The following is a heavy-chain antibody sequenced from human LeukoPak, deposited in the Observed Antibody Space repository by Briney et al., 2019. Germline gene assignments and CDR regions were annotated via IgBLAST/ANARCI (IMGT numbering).Heavy chain of an antibody. CDR2: IWYDGSNK. V-gene: IGHV3-33*06. D-gene: IGHD4-17*01. Sequence: GGSLRLSCAASGFTFSSYGMHWVRQAPGKGLEWVAVIWYDGSNKYYADSVKGRFTISRDNSKNTLYLQMNSLRAEDTAVYYCAKGQSLTYGDYGDYWGQGTLVTVSS. CDR1: GFTFSSYG. CDR3: AKGQSLTYGDYGDY. J-gene: IGHJ4*02.